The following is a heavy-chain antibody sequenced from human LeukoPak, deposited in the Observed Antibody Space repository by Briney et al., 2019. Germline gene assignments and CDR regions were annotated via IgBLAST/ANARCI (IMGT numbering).Heavy chain of an antibody. D-gene: IGHD4-17*01. J-gene: IGHJ5*02. V-gene: IGHV3-7*01. CDR3: AKAPGEGWFDP. CDR2: IKQDGSEK. Sequence: GGSLRLSCAASGFTFSSYWMSWVRQAPGKGLEWVASIKQDGSEKYYVDSVKGRFTISRDNAKNSLYLQMNSLKAEDTALYYCAKAPGEGWFDPWGQGTLVTVSS. CDR1: GFTFSSYW.